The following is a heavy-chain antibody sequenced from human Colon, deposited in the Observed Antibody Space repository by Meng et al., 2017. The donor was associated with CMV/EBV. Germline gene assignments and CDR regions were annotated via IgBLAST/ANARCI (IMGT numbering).Heavy chain of an antibody. J-gene: IGHJ6*02. CDR3: ARDSGVYPELDYYYYGMDV. CDR1: GFNFSSHG. Sequence: GGSLRLSCAASGFNFSSHGMNWVRRAPGKGLEWVSSISISGSFKNYAGAVRGRFTISRDNAKNSLFLQMNSLRVEDMGVYYCARDSGVYPELDYYYYGMDVWGQGTTVTVS. V-gene: IGHV3-21*01. D-gene: IGHD5/OR15-5a*01. CDR2: ISISGSFK.